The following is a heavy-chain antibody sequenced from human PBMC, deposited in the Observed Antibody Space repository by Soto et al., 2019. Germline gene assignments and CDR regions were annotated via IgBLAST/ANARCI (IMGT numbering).Heavy chain of an antibody. CDR1: GVSVSRGTHY. J-gene: IGHJ4*02. V-gene: IGHV4-61*01. D-gene: IGHD3-10*01. CDR3: ERVAFGDSSDY. CDR2: IYYSGST. Sequence: SETLSLTRPVSGVSVSRGTHYWSWIRQPPGKGLEWIGYIYYSGSTDYNPSLKSRVTISVDTSKNQFSLKLSSVTAADTAVYYCERVAFGDSSDYWGQGTLVTVSS.